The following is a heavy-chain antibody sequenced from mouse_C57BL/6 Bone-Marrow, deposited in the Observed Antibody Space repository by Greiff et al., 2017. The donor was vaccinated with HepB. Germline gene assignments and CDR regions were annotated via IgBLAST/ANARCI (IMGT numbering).Heavy chain of an antibody. J-gene: IGHJ4*01. CDR2: IYPGDGDT. Sequence: QVQLKQSGPELVKPGASVKISCKASGYAFSSSWMNWVKQRPGKGLEWIGRIYPGDGDTNYNGKFKGKATLTADKSSSTAYMQLSSLTSEDSAVYFCARSSRYAMDYWGQGTSVTVSS. V-gene: IGHV1-82*01. CDR3: ARSSRYAMDY. CDR1: GYAFSSSW.